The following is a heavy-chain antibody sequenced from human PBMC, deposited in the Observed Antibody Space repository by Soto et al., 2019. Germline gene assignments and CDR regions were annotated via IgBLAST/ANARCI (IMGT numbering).Heavy chain of an antibody. CDR3: ARVPSSSYHYFDY. V-gene: IGHV3-66*01. D-gene: IGHD6-13*01. Sequence: PGGSLRLSCAASGFTVSSYYMSWVRQAPGKGLGWVSVIYSAGSADFADSVKGRFTIPRDNSKNTLYLQMSSLRAEDTAVYYCARVPSSSYHYFDYWGQGTLVTVS. CDR2: IYSAGSA. J-gene: IGHJ4*02. CDR1: GFTVSSYY.